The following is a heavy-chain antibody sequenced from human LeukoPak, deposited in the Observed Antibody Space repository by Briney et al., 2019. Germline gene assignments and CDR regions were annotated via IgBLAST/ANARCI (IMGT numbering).Heavy chain of an antibody. CDR3: ARVDYDFWSGYYMDV. J-gene: IGHJ6*03. D-gene: IGHD3-3*01. CDR2: ISAYNGNT. CDR1: GYTFTSYG. Sequence: ASVKVSCKASGYTFTSYGISWVRQAPGQGLEWMGWISAYNGNTNYAQKLQGRVTMTTDTSTSTAYMELRSLRSDDTAVYYCARVDYDFWSGYYMDVWGKGTTVTVSS. V-gene: IGHV1-18*01.